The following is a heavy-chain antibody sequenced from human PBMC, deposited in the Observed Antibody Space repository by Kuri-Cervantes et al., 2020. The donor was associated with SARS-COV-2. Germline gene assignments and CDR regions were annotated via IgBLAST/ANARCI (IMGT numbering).Heavy chain of an antibody. CDR3: ASVEPNSESYYPGY. Sequence: GESLKISCAASGCHFSSHGMHWVRQAPGKGLEWVAVISYDGSNKYYADSVKGRFTISRDDSKNTLYLQMNSLRAEDTAVYYCASVEPNSESYYPGYWGQGTLVTVPS. J-gene: IGHJ4*02. CDR2: ISYDGSNK. CDR1: GCHFSSHG. V-gene: IGHV3-30*03. D-gene: IGHD1-26*01.